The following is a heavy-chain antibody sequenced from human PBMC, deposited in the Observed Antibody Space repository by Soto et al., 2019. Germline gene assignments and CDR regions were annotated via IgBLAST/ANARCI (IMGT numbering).Heavy chain of an antibody. CDR2: ISGSGGST. CDR1: GFTFSSYA. V-gene: IGHV3-23*01. D-gene: IGHD3-10*01. J-gene: IGHJ6*03. Sequence: GVSMRLCCAASGFTFSSYAVRWVRKARGKGLGWVSAISGSGGSTYYADSVKGRFTISRDNSKNTLYLQMNSLRAEDTAVYYCAKIYGSGSYYPPSQSSYMDVWGEGISVTVSS. CDR3: AKIYGSGSYYPPSQSSYMDV.